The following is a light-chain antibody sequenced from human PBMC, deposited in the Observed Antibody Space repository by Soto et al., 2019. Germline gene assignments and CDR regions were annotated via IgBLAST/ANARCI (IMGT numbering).Light chain of an antibody. CDR3: CCFAGSNTYI. CDR2: ESY. CDR1: SSDIGSFNL. J-gene: IGLJ7*01. V-gene: IGLV2-23*01. Sequence: QSVLTQPASLSGSPGQSITISCTGTSSDIGSFNLVSWYQQFPGEVPKLIIYESYKRPSRISTRFSGSRSDNTASLTISGLQAEDEADYYCCCFAGSNTYIFGGGTQLTVL.